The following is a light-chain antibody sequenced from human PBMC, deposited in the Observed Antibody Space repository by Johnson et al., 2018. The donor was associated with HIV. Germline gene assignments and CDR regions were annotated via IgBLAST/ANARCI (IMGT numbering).Light chain of an antibody. CDR1: YSNIEHNY. CDR3: GTWDNSLDAYV. CDR2: GTT. V-gene: IGLV1-51*01. Sequence: QSVLTQSPSVSAAAGQKVTISCSGTYSNIEHNYVSWYQQLPGTAPKLLIYGTTKRPSGIPDRFSGSKSGTSATLGITGLQAGDEADSYCGTWDNSLDAYVFGTGTRVAVL. J-gene: IGLJ1*01.